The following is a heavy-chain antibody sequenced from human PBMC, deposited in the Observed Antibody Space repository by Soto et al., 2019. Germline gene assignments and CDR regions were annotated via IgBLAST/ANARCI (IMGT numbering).Heavy chain of an antibody. CDR2: IIPIFGTA. Sequence: ASVKVSCKASGGTFSSYAISWLRQAPGQGLEWMGGIIPIFGTANYAQKFQGRVTITADKSTSTAYMELRSLRPDDTAVYYCARDRPNYGPSFPLKYWGQGTLVTVSS. D-gene: IGHD3-16*01. CDR3: ARDRPNYGPSFPLKY. CDR1: GGTFSSYA. J-gene: IGHJ4*02. V-gene: IGHV1-69*06.